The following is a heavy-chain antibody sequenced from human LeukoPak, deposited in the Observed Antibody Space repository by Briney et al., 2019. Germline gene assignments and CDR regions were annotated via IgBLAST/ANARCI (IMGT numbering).Heavy chain of an antibody. V-gene: IGHV4-59*01. CDR3: ARVASEYYDSSGYWSRYYYYYMDV. D-gene: IGHD3-22*01. J-gene: IGHJ6*03. Sequence: SETLSPTCTVSGGSISSYYWSWIRQPPGKGLEWIGYIYYSGSTNYNPSLKSRVTISVDTSKNQFSLKLSSVTAADTAVYYCARVASEYYDSSGYWSRYYYYYMDVWGKGTTVTISS. CDR1: GGSISSYY. CDR2: IYYSGST.